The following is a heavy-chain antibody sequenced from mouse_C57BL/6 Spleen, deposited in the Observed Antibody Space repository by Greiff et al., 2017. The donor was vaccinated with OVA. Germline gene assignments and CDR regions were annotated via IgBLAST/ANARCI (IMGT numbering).Heavy chain of an antibody. Sequence: QVHVKQSGAELVKPGASVKLSCKASGYTFTEYTIHWVKQRSGQGLEWIGWFYPGSGSIKYNEKFKDKATLTADKSSSTVYMELSRLTSEDSAVYFCARHEDGGWLGAWFAYWGQGTLVTVSA. D-gene: IGHD2-3*01. CDR3: ARHEDGGWLGAWFAY. V-gene: IGHV1-62-2*01. J-gene: IGHJ3*01. CDR2: FYPGSGSI. CDR1: GYTFTEYT.